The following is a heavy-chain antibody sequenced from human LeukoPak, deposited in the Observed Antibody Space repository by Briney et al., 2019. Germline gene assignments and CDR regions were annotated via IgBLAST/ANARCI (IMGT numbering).Heavy chain of an antibody. J-gene: IGHJ4*02. V-gene: IGHV3-53*01. D-gene: IGHD2/OR15-2a*01. CDR2: IYSGGST. CDR1: GFTVSSNY. CDR3: ERRDCNSFKCFSFDY. Sequence: GGSLRLSCAASGFTVSSNYMSWVRQAPGKGLEWVSVIYSGGSTYYADSVKGRFTISRDNSKNTLYLQMNSLRAEDTAVYYCERRDCNSFKCFSFDYWGQGILVTVSS.